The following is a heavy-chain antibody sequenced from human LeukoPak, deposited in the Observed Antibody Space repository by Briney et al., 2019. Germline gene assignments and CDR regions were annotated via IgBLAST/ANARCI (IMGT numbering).Heavy chain of an antibody. CDR3: ARGYSTSLSRFDP. CDR1: GGSISSSSYY. Sequence: SETLSLTCTVSGGSISSSSYYWGWIRQPPGKGLEWIGYINYSGSTNYNPSLKSRVTISIDTSKNQFSLNVSSVTAADTAVYYCARGYSTSLSRFDPWGQGTLVTVSS. CDR2: INYSGST. V-gene: IGHV4-61*05. D-gene: IGHD2-2*01. J-gene: IGHJ5*02.